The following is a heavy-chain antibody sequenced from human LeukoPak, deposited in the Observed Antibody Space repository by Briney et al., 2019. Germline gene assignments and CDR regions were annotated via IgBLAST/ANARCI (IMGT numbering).Heavy chain of an antibody. V-gene: IGHV1-8*01. J-gene: IGHJ6*03. CDR3: ARGPTQVVVLGYYYMDV. CDR2: MNPNSGKT. CDR1: GYTFSSYD. Sequence: GASVKVSCKASGYTFSSYDIDWVRQATGQGLEWMGWMNPNSGKTGYAQKFQGRVTMTRNTSISTAYMELSSLRSEDPAVYYCARGPTQVVVLGYYYMDVWGKGTTVTVSS. D-gene: IGHD2-2*01.